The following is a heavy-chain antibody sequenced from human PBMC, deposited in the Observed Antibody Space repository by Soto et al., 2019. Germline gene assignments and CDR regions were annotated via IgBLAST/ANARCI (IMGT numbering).Heavy chain of an antibody. Sequence: GGSLRLSCEASGFTFSNYWMSWVRQAPGKGLEWVASIKDDGSQKYYVDSVKGRFTISRDNAKNSLFLHMDSLRAEDTAVYYCARDLTSSHGPPWGQGALVTVSS. J-gene: IGHJ5*02. CDR2: IKDDGSQK. V-gene: IGHV3-7*01. CDR1: GFTFSNYW. CDR3: ARDLTSSHGPP. D-gene: IGHD6-6*01.